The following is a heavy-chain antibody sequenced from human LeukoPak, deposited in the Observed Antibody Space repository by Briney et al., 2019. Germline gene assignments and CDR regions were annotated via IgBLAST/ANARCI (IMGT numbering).Heavy chain of an antibody. CDR3: ARDRDYYGSGSYYVGWSDP. CDR2: IYYSGST. D-gene: IGHD3-10*01. CDR1: GGSISSYY. Sequence: PSETLSLTCTVSGGSISSYYWSWIRQPPGKGLEWIGYIYYSGSTNYNPSLKSRVTISVDTSKNQFSLKLSSVTAADTAVYYCARDRDYYGSGSYYVGWSDPWGQGTLVTVSS. J-gene: IGHJ5*02. V-gene: IGHV4-59*01.